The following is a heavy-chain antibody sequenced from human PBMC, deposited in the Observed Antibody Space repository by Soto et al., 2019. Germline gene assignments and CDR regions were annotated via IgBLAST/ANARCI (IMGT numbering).Heavy chain of an antibody. CDR2: ISGSGGST. V-gene: IGHV3-23*01. Sequence: GGSLRLSCAASGFTFSSYAMSWVRQAPGKGLEWVSAISGSGGSTYYADSVKGRFTISRDNSKNTLYLQMNSLRAEDTAAYYCAKKTGSGTTSYYYYYYGMDVWGQGTTVTVSS. CDR3: AKKTGSGTTSYYYYYYGMDV. D-gene: IGHD3-10*01. CDR1: GFTFSSYA. J-gene: IGHJ6*02.